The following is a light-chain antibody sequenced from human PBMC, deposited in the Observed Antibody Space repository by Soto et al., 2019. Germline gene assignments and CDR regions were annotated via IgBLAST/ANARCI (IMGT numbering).Light chain of an antibody. CDR2: DAS. CDR1: QSVRSW. Sequence: DIQMTQSPSTVSAYVGDSVTITCRASQSVRSWLAWYQQKPGTAPKLLIFDASRLESGVPSRFSGSASGTEFTLTISSLQPDDFATYYCQQYDNYPLTFGGGTKVDIK. V-gene: IGKV1-5*01. CDR3: QQYDNYPLT. J-gene: IGKJ4*01.